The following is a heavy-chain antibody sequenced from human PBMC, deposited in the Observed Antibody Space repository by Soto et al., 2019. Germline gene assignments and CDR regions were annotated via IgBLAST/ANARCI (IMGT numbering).Heavy chain of an antibody. V-gene: IGHV4-30-4*01. CDR2: IYNSVNT. Sequence: QVQLQESGPGLVEPSQTLSLTCTVSGDSISNGYYTWSWIRQPPGKALDWIGQIYNSVNTYSNPSLNRRVTISADTSMTQFSLKLSSVTAADTAVYYCARVPSGDKVDYWAQGTLVTFSS. D-gene: IGHD3-10*01. J-gene: IGHJ4*02. CDR1: GDSISNGYYT. CDR3: ARVPSGDKVDY.